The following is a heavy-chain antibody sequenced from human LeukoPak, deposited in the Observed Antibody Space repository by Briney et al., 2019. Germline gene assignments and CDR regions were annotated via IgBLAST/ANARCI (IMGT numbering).Heavy chain of an antibody. D-gene: IGHD3-3*01. CDR3: AKDGGYDFWSGYYDY. CDR1: GFTFSGFW. CDR2: ISFDGSDA. V-gene: IGHV3-74*01. J-gene: IGHJ4*02. Sequence: PGGSLRLSCAASGFTFSGFWMHWVRQAPGKGLVWVSCISFDGSDATYADSVKGRFTISRDNAKNSLYLQMNSLRADDMAFYYCAKDGGYDFWSGYYDYWGQGTLVTVSS.